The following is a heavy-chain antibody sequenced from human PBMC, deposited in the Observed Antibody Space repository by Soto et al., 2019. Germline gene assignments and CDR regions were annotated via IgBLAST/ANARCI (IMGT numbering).Heavy chain of an antibody. CDR2: IIPILGIA. Sequence: VQLVQSGAEVQKPGSSVKVSCKASGGTFSSYTISWVRQAPGQGLEWMRRIIPILGIANYAKKFQGRVTIAADKSPSTAYMELGSLSSEDTAVYYCAKDRKGYCSSTSCPPSNWFDPWGQGTLVTVSS. J-gene: IGHJ5*02. D-gene: IGHD2-2*01. V-gene: IGHV1-69*08. CDR3: AKDRKGYCSSTSCPPSNWFDP. CDR1: GGTFSSYT.